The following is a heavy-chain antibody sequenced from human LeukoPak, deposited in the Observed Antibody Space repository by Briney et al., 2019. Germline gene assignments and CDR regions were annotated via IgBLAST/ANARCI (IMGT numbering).Heavy chain of an antibody. V-gene: IGHV3-23*01. CDR1: GFTFSTYA. CDR3: AKVLTGVDY. D-gene: IGHD7-27*01. J-gene: IGHJ4*02. CDR2: ISRSGTST. Sequence: PGGSLRLSCAASGFTFSTYAMSWVRQAPGKGLEWVSAISRSGTSTYYGDSVKGRFTSSRDNSKNTLYLQMNSLRAEDTAVYYCAKVLTGVDYWGQGTLVTVSS.